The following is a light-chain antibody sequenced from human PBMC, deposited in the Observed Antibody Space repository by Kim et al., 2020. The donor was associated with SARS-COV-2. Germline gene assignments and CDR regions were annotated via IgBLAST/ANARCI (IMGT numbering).Light chain of an antibody. CDR2: LNYDGSH. CDR3: QTWDTGIWV. V-gene: IGLV4-69*01. J-gene: IGLJ3*02. Sequence: QLVLTQSPSASASLGASVKLTCTLSSGHSSYAIAWHQQQPEKGPRFLMKLNYDGSHTKGDGIPDRFSGSSSGAERYLTISSLQSEDEADYYCQTWDTGIWVFGGGTQLTVL. CDR1: SGHSSYA.